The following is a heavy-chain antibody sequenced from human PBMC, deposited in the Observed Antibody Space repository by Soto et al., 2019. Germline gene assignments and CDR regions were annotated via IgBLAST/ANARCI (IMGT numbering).Heavy chain of an antibody. CDR3: AKPRGAMIYAISGYGMDV. CDR2: ISGSADST. D-gene: IGHD2-8*01. Sequence: EVQLLESGGGLVQRGGSLRLSCAASGFTFSSFALNWVRQAPGKGLEWVSIISGSADSTFYADSVKGRFTISRDNSKNMLYLQINSLRAEDTAVYYCAKPRGAMIYAISGYGMDVWGQGTTVTVSS. J-gene: IGHJ6*02. CDR1: GFTFSSFA. V-gene: IGHV3-23*01.